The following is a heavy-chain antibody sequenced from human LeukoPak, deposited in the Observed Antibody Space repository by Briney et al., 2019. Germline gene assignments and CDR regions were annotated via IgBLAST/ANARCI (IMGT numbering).Heavy chain of an antibody. J-gene: IGHJ1*01. CDR2: ISGSGGNS. CDR1: GFTFSNYA. CDR3: ARALSQQLIRYSQD. Sequence: GGSLRLSCAASGFTFSNYAMNWVRQAPGKGLEWVSGISGSGGNSYYADSVKGRFTISRDNSKNTLYLQMNSLRADDTAVYYCARALSQQLIRYSQDWGQGTLVTVSS. D-gene: IGHD1-1*01. V-gene: IGHV3-23*01.